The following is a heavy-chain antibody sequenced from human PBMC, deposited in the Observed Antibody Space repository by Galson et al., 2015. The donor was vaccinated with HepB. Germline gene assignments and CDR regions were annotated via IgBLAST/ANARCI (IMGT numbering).Heavy chain of an antibody. J-gene: IGHJ4*02. V-gene: IGHV3-43*01. CDR2: ISWDSLNA. Sequence: SLRLSCAGSGFTFEHFTMHWVRQAPGKGLEWVSLISWDSLNADYADSVKGRFAISRDNSKNSVSLHMNSLRSEDTALYYCAKPRLTGYSSEVYYFDSWGQGTLVSVSS. CDR1: GFTFEHFT. CDR3: AKPRLTGYSSEVYYFDS. D-gene: IGHD3-22*01.